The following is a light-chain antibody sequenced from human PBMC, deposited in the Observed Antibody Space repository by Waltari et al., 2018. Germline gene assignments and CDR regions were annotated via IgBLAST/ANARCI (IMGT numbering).Light chain of an antibody. CDR2: EDI. CDR3: YSTDFSGHDRV. J-gene: IGLJ3*02. Sequence: SYELTQPPSVSVSPGQTARITCSGDALSKKYAYWYQQKSGQAPVLVIYEDIKRPTGMPERFSGSSSGTTATLTISGAHVDDEADYYCYSTDFSGHDRVFGGGTKLTIL. CDR1: ALSKKY. V-gene: IGLV3-10*01.